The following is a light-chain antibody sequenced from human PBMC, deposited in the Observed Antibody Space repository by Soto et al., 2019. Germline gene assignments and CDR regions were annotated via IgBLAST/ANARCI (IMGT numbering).Light chain of an antibody. V-gene: IGKV3-15*01. Sequence: VLTQSPATLSVSPGDRATLSCRASQTVGNNLAWYQQKPGQAPRLLIYGASSGATGLPARFSASGSGTEFTLTISSLQSEDFAVYYCHPYNNSPPHTFGQGPNLEI. CDR2: GAS. CDR1: QTVGNN. CDR3: HPYNNSPPHT. J-gene: IGKJ2*01.